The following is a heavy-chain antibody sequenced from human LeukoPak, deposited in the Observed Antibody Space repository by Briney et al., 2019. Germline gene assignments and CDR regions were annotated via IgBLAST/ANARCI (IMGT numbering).Heavy chain of an antibody. V-gene: IGHV4-39*07. CDR3: ARGGDGYLFNPTPFDY. Sequence: SETLSLTCTVSGGSISSSSYYWGWIRQPPGKGLEWTGSIYYSGSTYYNPSLKSRVTISVDTSKNQFSLKLSSVTAADTAVYYCARGGDGYLFNPTPFDYWGQGTLVTVSS. D-gene: IGHD5-24*01. CDR1: GGSISSSSYY. J-gene: IGHJ4*02. CDR2: IYYSGST.